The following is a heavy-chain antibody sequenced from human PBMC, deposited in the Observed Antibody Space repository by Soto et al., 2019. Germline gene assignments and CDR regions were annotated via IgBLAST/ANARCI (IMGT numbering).Heavy chain of an antibody. D-gene: IGHD6-19*01. CDR3: ARDVRTVAATYYYYGRDV. CDR1: GGTFSSYA. J-gene: IGHJ6*02. Sequence: QVQLVQSGAEVKKPGSSVKVSCKASGGTFSSYAISWVRQAPGQGLEWMGGIFPIFGTANYAQKLQGRVTITPDESTSTAYMQLTSLRSEDTDRYYCARDVRTVAATYYYYGRDVGGQGPTVTVSS. V-gene: IGHV1-69*01. CDR2: IFPIFGTA.